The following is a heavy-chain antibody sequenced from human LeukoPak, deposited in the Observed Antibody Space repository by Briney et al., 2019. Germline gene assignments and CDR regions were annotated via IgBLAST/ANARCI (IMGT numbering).Heavy chain of an antibody. V-gene: IGHV1-2*02. Sequence: ASVKVSCKASGYAFTGYYMHWVRQAPGQGLEWMGWINPNSGGTNYAQKFQGRVTMTRDTSISTAYMELSRLRSDDTAVYYCARDLDIVVVPAAPTHWGQGTLVTVSS. CDR1: GYAFTGYY. D-gene: IGHD2-2*03. CDR2: INPNSGGT. CDR3: ARDLDIVVVPAAPTH. J-gene: IGHJ4*02.